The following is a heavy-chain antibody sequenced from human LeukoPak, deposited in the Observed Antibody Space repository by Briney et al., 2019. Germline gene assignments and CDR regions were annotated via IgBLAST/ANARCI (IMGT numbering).Heavy chain of an antibody. Sequence: QPGGSLRLSCAASGFTFSSYAMSWVRQAPGKGLEWVSVISGSGDNTYYADPVKGRFTISRDNSKTTLYLQMNSLRAEDTAVYYCAELGITMIGGVWGQGTLVTVSS. CDR3: AELGITMIGGV. CDR1: GFTFSSYA. V-gene: IGHV3-23*01. J-gene: IGHJ4*02. D-gene: IGHD3-10*02. CDR2: ISGSGDNT.